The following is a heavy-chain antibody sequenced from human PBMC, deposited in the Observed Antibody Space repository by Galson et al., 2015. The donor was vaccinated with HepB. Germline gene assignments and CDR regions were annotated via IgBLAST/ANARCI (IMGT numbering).Heavy chain of an antibody. J-gene: IGHJ4*02. CDR2: VSPSGSDK. CDR1: GFTFTRYA. D-gene: IGHD6-19*01. Sequence: SLRLSCATSGFTFTRYAMTWVRQAPGKGLEWVSIVSPSGSDKYYAASVQGRFMINRDNANSTLSLQMNSLRVEDTAIYYCAKGPRDSDGWFSSRKGNYWGQGALVTVS. CDR3: AKGPRDSDGWFSSRKGNY. V-gene: IGHV3-23*01.